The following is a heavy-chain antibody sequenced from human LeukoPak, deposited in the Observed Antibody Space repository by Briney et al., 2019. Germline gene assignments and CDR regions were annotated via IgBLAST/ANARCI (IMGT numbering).Heavy chain of an antibody. Sequence: PSETLSLTCTVSGGSISPYYWSWSRQPPGKGLEWIGYIYYSGSTNYNPSLKSRVTISIDTSKNQFSLRLSSVTAADTAVYYCAREWQQLVPRYFDLWGRGTLVTVSS. CDR3: AREWQQLVPRYFDL. V-gene: IGHV4-59*01. CDR2: IYYSGST. J-gene: IGHJ2*01. CDR1: GGSISPYY. D-gene: IGHD6-13*01.